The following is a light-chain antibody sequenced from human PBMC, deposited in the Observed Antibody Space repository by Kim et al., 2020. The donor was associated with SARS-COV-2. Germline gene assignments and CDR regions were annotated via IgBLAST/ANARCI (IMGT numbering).Light chain of an antibody. CDR2: YDS. V-gene: IGLV3-21*04. J-gene: IGLJ1*01. CDR1: NIGSKS. CDR3: QVWDSSSDHHNYV. Sequence: GKTARITCGGNNIGSKSVHWYQQKPGQAPVLVIYYDSDRTSGIPERFSGSNSGNTATLTISRVEAGDEADYYCQVWDSSSDHHNYVFGTGTKVTVL.